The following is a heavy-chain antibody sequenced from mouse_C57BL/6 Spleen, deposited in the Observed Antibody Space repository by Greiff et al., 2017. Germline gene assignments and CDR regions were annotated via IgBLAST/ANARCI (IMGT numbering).Heavy chain of an antibody. V-gene: IGHV1-64*01. Sequence: QVQLQQPGPELVKPGASVKLSCKASGYTFTSYWMHWVKQRPGKGLAWIGMIHPNSGSTNYNQKFKSKATLTVDKSSSTSYMQLSSLTSEDSAVXYCARDYGSSYGYFDVWGTGTTVTVSA. D-gene: IGHD1-1*01. J-gene: IGHJ1*03. CDR2: IHPNSGST. CDR1: GYTFTSYW. CDR3: ARDYGSSYGYFDV.